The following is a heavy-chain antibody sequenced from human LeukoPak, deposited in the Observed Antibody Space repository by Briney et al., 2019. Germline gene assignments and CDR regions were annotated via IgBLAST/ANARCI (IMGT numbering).Heavy chain of an antibody. Sequence: SETLSLTCTVSGDSVNSSNFFWGWIRQPPGKWLEWIGSFHYSGSNFSNPSLKSRLTISVDTSRNHFSLKLTSVTAADTAVYYCARHEYQVFPPANWFDPWGQGTLVTVSS. CDR2: FHYSGSN. CDR3: ARHEYQVFPPANWFDP. V-gene: IGHV4-39*02. CDR1: GDSVNSSNFF. J-gene: IGHJ5*02. D-gene: IGHD6-6*01.